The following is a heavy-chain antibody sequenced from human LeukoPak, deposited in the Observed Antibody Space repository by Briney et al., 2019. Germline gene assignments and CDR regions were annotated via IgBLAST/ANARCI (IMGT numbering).Heavy chain of an antibody. D-gene: IGHD3-10*01. V-gene: IGHV1-69*01. Sequence: SVKVSCKASGGTFSNYAISWLRQAPGQGLEWMGGIIPIFGTANYAQKFQGRVTITADESTSTAYMELGSLTSEDTAVYYCARDSEFRGVNLLWYWGQGTLVTVSS. CDR3: ARDSEFRGVNLLWY. CDR2: IIPIFGTA. J-gene: IGHJ4*02. CDR1: GGTFSNYA.